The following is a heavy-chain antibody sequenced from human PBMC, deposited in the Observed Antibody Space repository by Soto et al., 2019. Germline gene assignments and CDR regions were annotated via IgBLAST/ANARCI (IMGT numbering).Heavy chain of an antibody. CDR1: GFIFDDYA. J-gene: IGHJ3*02. CDR3: AKDIVLRYDYVCGSYRPDAFDI. V-gene: IGHV3-9*01. CDR2: ISWNSGSI. D-gene: IGHD3-16*02. Sequence: DVQLVESGGGLVQPGRSLRLSCAASGFIFDDYAMHWVRQAPGKGLVWVSGISWNSGSIGYADSVKGRFTISRDNAKVSQHLQRNSVRSDDTDFYYCAKDIVLRYDYVCGSYRPDAFDIGGKGTMVTVSS.